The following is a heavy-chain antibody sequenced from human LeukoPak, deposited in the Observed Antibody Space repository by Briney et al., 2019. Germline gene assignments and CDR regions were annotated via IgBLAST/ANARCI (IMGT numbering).Heavy chain of an antibody. D-gene: IGHD3-3*01. CDR1: GFTFSSYA. J-gene: IGHJ4*02. V-gene: IGHV3-30-3*01. CDR3: ARDPRFLEWLGYFDY. Sequence: GGSLRLSCAASGFTFSSYAMHWVRQAPGKGLEWVAVISYDGSNKYYADSVKGRFTISRDNSKNTLYLQMNSLRAEDTAVYYCARDPRFLEWLGYFDYWGREPWSPSPQ. CDR2: ISYDGSNK.